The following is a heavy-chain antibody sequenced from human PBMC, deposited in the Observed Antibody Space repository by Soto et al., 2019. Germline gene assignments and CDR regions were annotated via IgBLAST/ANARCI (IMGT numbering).Heavy chain of an antibody. CDR3: ARGGDLIAIDY. J-gene: IGHJ4*02. CDR1: GGSISSGGYY. CDR2: IYYSGST. V-gene: IGHV4-31*03. D-gene: IGHD3-16*01. Sequence: TLSLTCTVSGGSISSGGYYWSWIRQHPGKGLEWIGYIYYSGSTYYNPSLKSRVTISLDTSKNQFSLKLSSVTAADTAVYYCARGGDLIAIDYWGQGTLVTVSS.